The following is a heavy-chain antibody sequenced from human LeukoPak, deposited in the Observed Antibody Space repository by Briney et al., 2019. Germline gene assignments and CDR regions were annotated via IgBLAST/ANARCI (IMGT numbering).Heavy chain of an antibody. CDR3: ARSYHDSGPPFDY. CDR1: GGSFSGYY. Sequence: SETLSLTCAVYGGSFSGYYWGWIRQPPGKGLEWIGEINHSGSTNYNPSLKSRVTISVDTSKNQFSLKLSSVTAADTAVYYCARSYHDSGPPFDYWGQGTLVTVSS. D-gene: IGHD3-22*01. V-gene: IGHV4-34*01. J-gene: IGHJ4*02. CDR2: INHSGST.